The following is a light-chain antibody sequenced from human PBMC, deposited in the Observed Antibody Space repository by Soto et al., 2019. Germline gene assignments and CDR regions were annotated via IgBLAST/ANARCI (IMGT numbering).Light chain of an antibody. CDR1: SSNIGTNY. J-gene: IGLJ2*01. CDR3: ATWDDSLSDLV. Sequence: QSVLTQSPSASGTPGQRVTISCSGSSSNIGTNYVYWYQQLPGTAPKLLIYSINQRPSGVPDRFSGSKSGTSASLAISGLRSEDEADYYCATWDDSLSDLVFGGGTQLTVL. CDR2: SIN. V-gene: IGLV1-47*01.